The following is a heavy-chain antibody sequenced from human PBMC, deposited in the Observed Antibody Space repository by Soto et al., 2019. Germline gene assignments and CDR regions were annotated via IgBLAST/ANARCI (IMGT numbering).Heavy chain of an antibody. CDR2: IIPIFGTA. J-gene: IGHJ6*02. CDR1: GGTFSSYA. CDR3: ARDRGIFGVVTMGYYGMDV. V-gene: IGHV1-69*13. D-gene: IGHD3-3*01. Sequence: SVKVSCKASGGTFSSYAISWVRQAPGQGLEWMGGIIPIFGTANYAQKFQGRVTITADESTSTAYMELSSLRSEDTAMYYCARDRGIFGVVTMGYYGMDVWGQGTTVTVSS.